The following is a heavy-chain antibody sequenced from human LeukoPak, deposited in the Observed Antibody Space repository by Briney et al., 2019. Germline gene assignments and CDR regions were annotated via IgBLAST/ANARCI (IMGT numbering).Heavy chain of an antibody. D-gene: IGHD3-22*01. CDR3: ARGIGTSYDSSRDAFDI. J-gene: IGHJ3*02. CDR1: AGSINSGDYY. CDR2: IYSPGTN. Sequence: SETLSLTCTVSAGSINSGDYYWSWIRQPDGKGLEWIGRIYSPGTNYNYNPSVKSRVTISIDTSKNQFSLKLTSVTAADTAVYYCARGIGTSYDSSRDAFDIWGQGTMLTVSS. V-gene: IGHV4-61*02.